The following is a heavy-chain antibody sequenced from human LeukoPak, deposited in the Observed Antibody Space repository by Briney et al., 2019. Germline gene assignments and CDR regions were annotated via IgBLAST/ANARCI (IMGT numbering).Heavy chain of an antibody. CDR1: GYTFTGYY. V-gene: IGHV1-2*02. J-gene: IGHJ4*02. CDR2: INPNGGGR. CDR3: ARVGYFYGSGSQTGGYLDH. Sequence: EASVKVSCKASGYTFTGYYLHWVRQAPGQGLEWMGWINPNGGGREYAQKFQGRVNMTRDTAISTAYMELSSLTFDDTAIYYCARVGYFYGSGSQTGGYLDHWGQGTLVTVSS. D-gene: IGHD3-10*01.